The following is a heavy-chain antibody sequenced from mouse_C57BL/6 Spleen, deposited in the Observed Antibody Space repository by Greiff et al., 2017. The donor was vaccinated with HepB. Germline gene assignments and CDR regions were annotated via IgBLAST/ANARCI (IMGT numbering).Heavy chain of an antibody. J-gene: IGHJ4*01. CDR2: ISNGGGST. D-gene: IGHD2-2*01. CDR3: ARRGYDGDYYAMDY. CDR1: GFTFSDYY. V-gene: IGHV5-12*01. Sequence: EVNVVESGGGLVQPGGSLKLSCAASGFTFSDYYMYWVRQTPEKRLEWVAYISNGGGSTYYPDTVKGRFTISRDNAKNTLYLQMSRLKSEDTAMYYCARRGYDGDYYAMDYWGQGTSVTVSS.